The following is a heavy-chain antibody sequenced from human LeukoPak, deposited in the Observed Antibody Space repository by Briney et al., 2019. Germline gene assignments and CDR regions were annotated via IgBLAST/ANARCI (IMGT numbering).Heavy chain of an antibody. CDR1: GFTFSSYG. CDR2: ISYDGSNK. D-gene: IGHD3-10*01. CDR3: AKDLRGSGSYSYNWFDP. J-gene: IGHJ5*02. Sequence: GRSLRLSCAASGFTFSSYGMHWVRQAPGKGLEWVAVISYDGSNKYYADSVKGRFTISRDNSKNTLYLQMNSLRAEDTAVYYCAKDLRGSGSYSYNWFDPWGQGTLVTVSS. V-gene: IGHV3-30*18.